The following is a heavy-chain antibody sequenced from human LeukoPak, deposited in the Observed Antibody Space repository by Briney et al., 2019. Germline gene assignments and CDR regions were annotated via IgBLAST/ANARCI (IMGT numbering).Heavy chain of an antibody. V-gene: IGHV3-33*01. Sequence: LSGGSLRLSCAASGFSFSDQAMHWVRQPPGKGLEWVAVIWYDGSNKYYADSVKGRFTISRDSSKNTLYLQMNSLRAEDTAVYYCASDKYSNVYWYFDLWGRGTLVTVSS. CDR1: GFSFSDQA. D-gene: IGHD5-18*01. J-gene: IGHJ2*01. CDR2: IWYDGSNK. CDR3: ASDKYSNVYWYFDL.